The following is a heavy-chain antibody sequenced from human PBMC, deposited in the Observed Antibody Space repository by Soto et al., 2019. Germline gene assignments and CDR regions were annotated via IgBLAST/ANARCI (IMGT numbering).Heavy chain of an antibody. CDR2: INPSGGST. V-gene: IGHV1-46*01. CDR3: ARAWVDYYDSSGLGNFDY. Sequence: GASVKVSCKASGYTFTSYYMHWVRQAPGQGLEWMGIINPSGGSTSYAQKFQGRVTMTRDTSTSTVYMELSSLRSEDTAVYYCARAWVDYYDSSGLGNFDYWGQGTLVTVSS. D-gene: IGHD3-22*01. CDR1: GYTFTSYY. J-gene: IGHJ4*02.